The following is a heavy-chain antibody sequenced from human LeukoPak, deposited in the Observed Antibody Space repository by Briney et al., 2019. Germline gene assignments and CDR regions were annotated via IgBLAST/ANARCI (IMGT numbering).Heavy chain of an antibody. Sequence: PSETLSLTCTVSGGSISSYYWSWLRQPPGKGLEWIGYIYYSGRTNYNPSLKSRVTISVDTSKKQFSLKLSSVTAADTAVYYCAGGSGSYFVYWGQGTLVTVSS. CDR2: IYYSGRT. CDR3: AGGSGSYFVY. J-gene: IGHJ4*02. V-gene: IGHV4-59*08. D-gene: IGHD3-10*01. CDR1: GGSISSYY.